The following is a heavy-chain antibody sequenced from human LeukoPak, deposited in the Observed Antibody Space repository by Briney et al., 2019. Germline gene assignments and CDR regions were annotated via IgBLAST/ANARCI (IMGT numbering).Heavy chain of an antibody. J-gene: IGHJ4*02. D-gene: IGHD5-12*01. V-gene: IGHV3-15*01. Sequence: GGSLRLSCAASGFTFSNAWMSWVRQAPGKGLEWVGRIKSKTDGGTTDYAAPVKGRFTISRDDSKNTLYLQMNSLKTEDTAVYYCTRRRGGYDKRVNFDYWGQGTLVTVSS. CDR2: IKSKTDGGTT. CDR1: GFTFSNAW. CDR3: TRRRGGYDKRVNFDY.